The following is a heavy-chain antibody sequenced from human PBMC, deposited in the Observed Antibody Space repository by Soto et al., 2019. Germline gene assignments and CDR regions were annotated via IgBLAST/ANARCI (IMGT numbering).Heavy chain of an antibody. Sequence: EVQLVEAGGGLVQPGGSLRLSCAASGFTVSSNYMSWVRQAPGKGLEWVSVIYSGGSTYYADSVKCRFTISRHNSKNKLYLQMNSLRAEDTAVYYCARAKGYYYYMDVWGKGTTVTVSS. CDR3: ARAKGYYYYMDV. J-gene: IGHJ6*03. CDR1: GFTVSSNY. V-gene: IGHV3-53*04. CDR2: IYSGGST.